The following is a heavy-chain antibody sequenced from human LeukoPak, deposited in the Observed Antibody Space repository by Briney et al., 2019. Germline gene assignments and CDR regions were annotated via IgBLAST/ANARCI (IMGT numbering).Heavy chain of an antibody. CDR3: ARGYYGSGSYYFDY. CDR1: GYSISSGYY. J-gene: IGHJ4*02. D-gene: IGHD3-10*01. CDR2: IYHSGST. Sequence: NPSETLPLTCAVSGYSISSGYYWGWIRQPPGKGLEWIGSIYHSGSTYYNPSLKSRVTISVDTSKNQFSLKLSSVTAADTAVYYCARGYYGSGSYYFDYWGQGTLVTVSS. V-gene: IGHV4-38-2*01.